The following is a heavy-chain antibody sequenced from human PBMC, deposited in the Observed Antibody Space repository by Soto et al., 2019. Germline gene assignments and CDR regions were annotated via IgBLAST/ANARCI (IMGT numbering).Heavy chain of an antibody. V-gene: IGHV3-48*01. CDR1: GFTFSIYS. Sequence: GGSLRLSCAASGFTFSIYSMNWVRQAPGKGLEWVSYIMPGSSHIYYADSVKGRFAISRDNAKNSLYLQMNSLRAEDTAVYYCAKALGELSPESYDYWGQGDVVTVSS. D-gene: IGHD3-16*02. J-gene: IGHJ4*02. CDR3: AKALGELSPESYDY. CDR2: IMPGSSHI.